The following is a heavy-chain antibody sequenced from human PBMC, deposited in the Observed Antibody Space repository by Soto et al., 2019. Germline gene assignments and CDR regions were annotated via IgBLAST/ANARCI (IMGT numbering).Heavy chain of an antibody. D-gene: IGHD6-19*01. V-gene: IGHV1-18*01. CDR2: ISAYNGNT. CDR3: ARAPSAGYSSGWYVGYYYYYGMDV. CDR1: GYTFTSYG. J-gene: IGHJ6*02. Sequence: VASVKVSCKASGYTFTSYGISWVRQAPGQGXEWMGWISAYNGNTNYAQKLQGRVTMTTDTSTSTAYMELRSLGSDDTAVYYCARAPSAGYSSGWYVGYYYYYGMDVWGQGSTVTVSS.